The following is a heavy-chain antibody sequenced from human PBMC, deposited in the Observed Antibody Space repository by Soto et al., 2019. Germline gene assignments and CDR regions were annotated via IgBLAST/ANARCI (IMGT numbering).Heavy chain of an antibody. CDR2: IIPIFGTA. CDR1: GGTFSSYA. CDR3: VSRRYSSSWTNFDY. J-gene: IGHJ4*02. D-gene: IGHD6-13*01. Sequence: SVKVSCKASGGTFSSYAISWVRQAPGQGLEWMGGIIPIFGTANYAQKFQGRVTITADESTSTAYMELSSLRSEDTAVYYCVSRRYSSSWTNFDYWGQGTLVTVSS. V-gene: IGHV1-69*13.